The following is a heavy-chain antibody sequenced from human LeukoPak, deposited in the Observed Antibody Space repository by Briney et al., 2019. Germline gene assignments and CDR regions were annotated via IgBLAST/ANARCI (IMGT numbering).Heavy chain of an antibody. CDR3: AKGKAAGLVDWFDP. V-gene: IGHV3-23*01. D-gene: IGHD6-13*01. CDR1: GFIFSNYA. J-gene: IGHJ5*02. CDR2: ITGGGDET. Sequence: PGGSLRLSCAASGFIFSNYALMWVRQAPGKGLEWVSSITGGGDETFYADSVKGRFSLSRDNSKNMLYLQMYSPGAEDTAIYYCAKGKAAGLVDWFDPWGQGTLVTVSS.